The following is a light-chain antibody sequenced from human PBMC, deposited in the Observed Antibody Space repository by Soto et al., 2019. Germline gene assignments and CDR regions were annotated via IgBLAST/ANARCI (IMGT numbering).Light chain of an antibody. J-gene: IGKJ5*01. Sequence: EIVLTQSPATLSVSPGERATLFCSASQSVSSNLAWYQQKPGQAPRLLIYGASTRATGIPDRFSGSGSGTDFTLTISRLEPEDFAVYYCQQYGSSPRFGQGTRLEIK. CDR2: GAS. CDR1: QSVSSN. CDR3: QQYGSSPR. V-gene: IGKV3-20*01.